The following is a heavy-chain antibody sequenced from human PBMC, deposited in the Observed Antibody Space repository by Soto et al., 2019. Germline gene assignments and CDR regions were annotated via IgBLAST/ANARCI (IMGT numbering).Heavy chain of an antibody. V-gene: IGHV3-30*18. CDR3: AKGGRQWLVTSDFNY. CDR2: VSHDGRNT. Sequence: VQLVESGGGVVQPGRSLRLSCAASGFTFSDYAMHWVRQAPGKGLEWVAVVSHDGRNTHYADSVKGRFTISRDSSKNTVSLEMTTLRAEAAAVYYCAKGGRQWLVTSDFNYWGQGALVTVSS. CDR1: GFTFSDYA. D-gene: IGHD6-19*01. J-gene: IGHJ4*02.